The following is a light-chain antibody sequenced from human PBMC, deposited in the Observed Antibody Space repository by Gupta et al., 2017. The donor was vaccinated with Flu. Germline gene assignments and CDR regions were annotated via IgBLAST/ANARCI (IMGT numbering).Light chain of an antibody. V-gene: IGKV1-5*03. J-gene: IGKJ1*01. CDR3: QQYKSYST. CDR2: TAA. Sequence: DVQISDSSSTLSASVGDRVTITCPASQSISSWLAWYQQKPRRAPKLLIFTAATVESGVPSRFSGRGSGTEFTLTISRLPPDDFATYYCQQYKSYSTFGQGTKVEIK. CDR1: QSISSW.